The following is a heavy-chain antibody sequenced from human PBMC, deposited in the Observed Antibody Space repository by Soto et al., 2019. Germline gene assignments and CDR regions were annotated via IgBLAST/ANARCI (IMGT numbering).Heavy chain of an antibody. CDR3: ARDSRIAVAGTLDY. J-gene: IGHJ4*02. D-gene: IGHD6-19*01. Sequence: VASVKVSCKASGYTFTGYYMHWVRQAPGQGLEWMGWINPNSGGTNYAQKFQGRVTMTRDTSISTAYMELSRLRSDDTAVYYCARDSRIAVAGTLDYWGQGTLVTVSS. CDR1: GYTFTGYY. CDR2: INPNSGGT. V-gene: IGHV1-2*02.